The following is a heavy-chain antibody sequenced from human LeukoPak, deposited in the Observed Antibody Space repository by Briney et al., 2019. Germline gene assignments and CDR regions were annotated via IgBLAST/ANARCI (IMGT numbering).Heavy chain of an antibody. CDR1: GYTFTDYY. V-gene: IGHV1-2*02. CDR2: IHPNSGGT. Sequence: ASVKVSCKASGYTFTDYYMNWVRQAPGQGLEWMGWIHPNSGGTNYAQKFQGRVTMTTDTSISTAYMEVSRLRSDDTAVYYCARVRIGQQLDKYYYYAMDVWGQGTLVTVSS. CDR3: ARVRIGQQLDKYYYYAMDV. D-gene: IGHD6-13*01. J-gene: IGHJ6*02.